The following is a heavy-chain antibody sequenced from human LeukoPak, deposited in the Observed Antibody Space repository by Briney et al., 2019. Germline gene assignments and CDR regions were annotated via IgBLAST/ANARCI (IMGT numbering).Heavy chain of an antibody. Sequence: SETLSLTCSVSGGSINSHYWSWIRQPPGKGLEWIGYIYYTGNTNYNPSLKSRVTISVDTSKNQFSLKLSSVTAADTAVYYCARDFGHSGSFYYYMDVWGKGTTVTVSS. D-gene: IGHD3-10*01. J-gene: IGHJ6*03. CDR3: ARDFGHSGSFYYYMDV. CDR1: GGSINSHY. CDR2: IYYTGNT. V-gene: IGHV4-59*11.